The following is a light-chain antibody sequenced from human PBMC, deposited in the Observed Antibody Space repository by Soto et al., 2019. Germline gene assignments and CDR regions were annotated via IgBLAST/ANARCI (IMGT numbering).Light chain of an antibody. Sequence: DIQVTQSTSSVSASVGDRVTITCRASENIGAWLAWYQQKPGKAPKLLVYDASTLQSGVASRFSGSGSGTEFTLIISGLQPDDSATYYCQQYTNTNNPWMLGQGTKVDI. CDR3: QQYTNTNNPWM. CDR2: DAS. V-gene: IGKV1-5*01. CDR1: ENIGAW. J-gene: IGKJ1*01.